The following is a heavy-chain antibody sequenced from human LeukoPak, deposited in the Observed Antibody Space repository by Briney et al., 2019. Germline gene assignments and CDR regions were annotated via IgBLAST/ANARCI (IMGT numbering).Heavy chain of an antibody. CDR2: IYYSGST. CDR3: ARVSAYYDILTGYLGGDYFDY. Sequence: SETLSLTCTVSGGSISSSSYYWGWIRQPPGKGLEWIGSIYYSGSTYYNPSLKSRFTISVDTSKNQFSLKLSSVTAADTAVYYCARVSAYYDILTGYLGGDYFDYWGQGTLVTVSS. V-gene: IGHV4-39*07. D-gene: IGHD3-9*01. CDR1: GGSISSSSYY. J-gene: IGHJ4*02.